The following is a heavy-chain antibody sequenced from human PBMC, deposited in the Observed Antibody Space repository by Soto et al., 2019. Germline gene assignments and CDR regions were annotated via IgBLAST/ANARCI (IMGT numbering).Heavy chain of an antibody. J-gene: IGHJ6*03. D-gene: IGHD2-2*01. CDR3: ARGVGVVVPARYYYYMDV. CDR2: IIPILGIA. V-gene: IGHV1-69*02. Sequence: ASVKVSCKASGGTFSSYTISWVRQAPGQGLEWMGRIIPILGIANYAQKFQGRVTITADKSTSTAYMELSSLRSEDTAVYYCARGVGVVVPARYYYYMDVWGKGTTVTVSS. CDR1: GGTFSSYT.